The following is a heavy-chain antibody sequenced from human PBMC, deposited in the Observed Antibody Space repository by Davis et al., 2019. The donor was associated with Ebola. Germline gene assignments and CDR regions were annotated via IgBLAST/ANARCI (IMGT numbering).Heavy chain of an antibody. V-gene: IGHV3-66*02. J-gene: IGHJ6*02. CDR2: IYRDGRM. CDR3: ARDQEGSSWYYYYYGMDV. Sequence: GGSLRLSCAASGFTVSDKYMSWVRQAPGKGLEWVSVIYRDGRMYHADSVKGRFTISRDNSKNTLYLQMNSLRAEDTAVYYCARDQEGSSWYYYYYGMDVWGQGTTVTVSS. D-gene: IGHD6-13*01. CDR1: GFTVSDKY.